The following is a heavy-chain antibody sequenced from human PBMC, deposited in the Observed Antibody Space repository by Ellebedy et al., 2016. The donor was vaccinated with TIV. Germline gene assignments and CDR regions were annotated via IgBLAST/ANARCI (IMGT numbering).Heavy chain of an antibody. CDR3: ARGRYYGMDV. CDR2: IYSGGST. CDR1: AFTYSNFG. Sequence: WGSLRLSCTASAFTYSNFGMTWVRQATGKGVEWAAVIYSGGSTYYADSVKGRFTISRDNSKNTLYLQMNSLRAEDTAVYYCARGRYYGMDVWGQGTTVTVSS. J-gene: IGHJ6*02. V-gene: IGHV3-66*01.